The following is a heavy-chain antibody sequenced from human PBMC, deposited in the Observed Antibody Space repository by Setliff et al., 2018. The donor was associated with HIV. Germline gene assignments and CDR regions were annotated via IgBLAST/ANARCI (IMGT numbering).Heavy chain of an antibody. CDR3: ARYALAVPGYHNAFDI. D-gene: IGHD6-19*01. V-gene: IGHV3-48*01. CDR1: GFSFSSYG. Sequence: SCAASGFSFSSYGMNWVRQAPGKGLEWVSYISSTSSNIYYVDSVEGRFTISRDNADNSLYLQMNSLRAEDTAVYYCARYALAVPGYHNAFDIWGQGTMVTVSS. CDR2: ISSTSSNI. J-gene: IGHJ3*02.